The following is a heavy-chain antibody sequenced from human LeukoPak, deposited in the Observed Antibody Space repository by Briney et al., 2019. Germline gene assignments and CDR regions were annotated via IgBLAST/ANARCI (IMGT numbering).Heavy chain of an antibody. CDR2: IYTSGST. CDR3: ARGAIFGVVHDAFDI. CDR1: GGSISSYY. J-gene: IGHJ3*02. Sequence: SETLSLTCTVSGGSISSYYWSWVRQPGGKGLEGIGRIYTSGSTNYNPSLKSRVTMSGDTSKNQFSLKLSSVTAADTAVYYCARGAIFGVVHDAFDIWGQGTMVTVSS. D-gene: IGHD3-3*01. V-gene: IGHV4-4*07.